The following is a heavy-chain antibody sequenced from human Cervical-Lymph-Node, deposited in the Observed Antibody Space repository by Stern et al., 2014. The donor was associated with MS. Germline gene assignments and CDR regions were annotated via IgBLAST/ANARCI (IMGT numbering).Heavy chain of an antibody. CDR2: IYGGGDT. Sequence: VQLVESGGGLVQPGGSLRLSCAASGFTVINNYMSWVRQAPGKGLEWVSLIYGGGDTRYADSVKGRFTISRDNSKNTLYLQMNSLTIEDTAVYHCARSFDVWGQGTTVTVSS. J-gene: IGHJ6*02. V-gene: IGHV3-66*02. CDR3: ARSFDV. CDR1: GFTVINNY. D-gene: IGHD2/OR15-2a*01.